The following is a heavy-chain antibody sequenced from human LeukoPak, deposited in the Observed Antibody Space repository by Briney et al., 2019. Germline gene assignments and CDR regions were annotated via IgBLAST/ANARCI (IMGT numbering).Heavy chain of an antibody. Sequence: ASVKVSCKASGYTFTSYAMNWVRQAPGQGLEWMGWINTNTGNPTYAEGFTGRFVFSLDTSVSTAYLQISSLKAEDTAVYYCARAYYYDSSGYQDKIDYWGQGTLVTVSS. D-gene: IGHD3-22*01. CDR2: INTNTGNP. V-gene: IGHV7-4-1*02. CDR3: ARAYYYDSSGYQDKIDY. J-gene: IGHJ4*02. CDR1: GYTFTSYA.